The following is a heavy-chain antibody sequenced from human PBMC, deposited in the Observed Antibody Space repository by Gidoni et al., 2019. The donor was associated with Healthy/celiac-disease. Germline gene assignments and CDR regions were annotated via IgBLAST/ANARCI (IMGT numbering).Heavy chain of an antibody. CDR3: ARHDISSSTSIGVGFDY. V-gene: IGHV4-39*01. Sequence: QLQLQESGPGLVKPSETLSLTCTVSGGSIRSSSYYWGWIRQPPGKGLEWIGSIDYSGSTYHNPSLKSRVTISVDTSKNQFSLKLSSVTAADTAVYYCARHDISSSTSIGVGFDYWGQGTLVTVSS. D-gene: IGHD6-6*01. J-gene: IGHJ4*02. CDR2: IDYSGST. CDR1: GGSIRSSSYY.